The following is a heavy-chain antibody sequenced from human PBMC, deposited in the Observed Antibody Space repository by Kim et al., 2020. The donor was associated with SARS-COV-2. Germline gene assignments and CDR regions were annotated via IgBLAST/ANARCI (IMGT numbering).Heavy chain of an antibody. Sequence: SVKVSCKASGGTFSSYAISWVRQAPGQGLEWMGGIIPIFGTANYAQKFQGRVTITADESTSTAYMELSSLRSEDTAVYYCARVVSSFHYYDSSGYYDYWGQGTLVTVSS. CDR2: IIPIFGTA. CDR1: GGTFSSYA. V-gene: IGHV1-69*13. D-gene: IGHD3-22*01. CDR3: ARVVSSFHYYDSSGYYDY. J-gene: IGHJ4*02.